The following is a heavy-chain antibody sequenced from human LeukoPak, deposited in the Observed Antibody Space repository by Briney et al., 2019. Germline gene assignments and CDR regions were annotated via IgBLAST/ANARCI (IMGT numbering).Heavy chain of an antibody. CDR1: GGSVSSGSYY. J-gene: IGHJ6*02. CDR3: ARVVEQQLGVFYYYYGMDV. Sequence: SETLSLTCTVSGGSVSSGSYYWSWIRQPPGKGLEWIGYIYYSGSTNYNPSLKSRVTISVDTSKNQFSLKLSSVTAADTAVYYCARVVEQQLGVFYYYYGMDVWGQGTTVTVSS. V-gene: IGHV4-61*01. D-gene: IGHD6-13*01. CDR2: IYYSGST.